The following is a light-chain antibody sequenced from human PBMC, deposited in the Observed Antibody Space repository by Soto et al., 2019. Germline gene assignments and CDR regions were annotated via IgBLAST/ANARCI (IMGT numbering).Light chain of an antibody. CDR3: QQRSNWPPLT. CDR2: DAS. Sequence: EIVLTQSPATLSLSPGERATLSCRASPSVSSYLAWYQQKPGQAPRLLIYDASNRATGIPARFSGSGSGTDFTLTISSLEPEDFAVYDCQQRSNWPPLTCGGGTKVEIK. J-gene: IGKJ4*01. V-gene: IGKV3-11*01. CDR1: PSVSSY.